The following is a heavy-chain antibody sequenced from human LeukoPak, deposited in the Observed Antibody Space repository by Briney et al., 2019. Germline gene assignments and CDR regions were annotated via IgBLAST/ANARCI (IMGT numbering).Heavy chain of an antibody. Sequence: GGSLRLSCAACGFTFSSYWMSWVRQAPGKGLEWVANIKQDGSEKYYVDSVKGRFTISRDNAKNSLYLQMNSLRAEDTAVYYCARDVDAFDIWGQGTMVTVSS. CDR1: GFTFSSYW. V-gene: IGHV3-7*03. CDR3: ARDVDAFDI. J-gene: IGHJ3*02. CDR2: IKQDGSEK.